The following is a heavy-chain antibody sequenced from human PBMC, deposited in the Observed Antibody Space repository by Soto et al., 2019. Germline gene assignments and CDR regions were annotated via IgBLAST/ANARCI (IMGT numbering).Heavy chain of an antibody. V-gene: IGHV4-59*08. CDR1: GGSISSYY. J-gene: IGHJ4*02. CDR2: IFYSGST. CDR3: ARHLSNLYYFDY. Sequence: SETLSLTCTVSGGSISSYYWSWIRQPPGKGLEWIGYIFYSGSTNYNPSLKSRVTISVDTSKNQFSLKLSSVTAADTAVYYCARHLSNLYYFDYWGQGTLVTVSS. D-gene: IGHD1-7*01.